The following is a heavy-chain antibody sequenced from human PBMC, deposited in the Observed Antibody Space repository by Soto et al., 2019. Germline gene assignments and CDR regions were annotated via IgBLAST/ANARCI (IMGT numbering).Heavy chain of an antibody. CDR2: FDPEDGET. Sequence: ASVKVSCKVSGYTLTELSMHWVRQAPGKGLEWMGGFDPEDGETIYAQKFRGRVTMTEDTSTDTAYMELSSLRSEDTAVYYCATIAYYYDSSGYNVFDYWGQGTLVTVSS. D-gene: IGHD3-22*01. CDR3: ATIAYYYDSSGYNVFDY. V-gene: IGHV1-24*01. CDR1: GYTLTELS. J-gene: IGHJ4*02.